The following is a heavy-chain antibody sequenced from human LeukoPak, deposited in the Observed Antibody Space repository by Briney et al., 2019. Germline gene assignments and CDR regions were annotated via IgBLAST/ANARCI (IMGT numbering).Heavy chain of an antibody. CDR3: ASTAGPLYNWNYYWYESYYFDY. J-gene: IGHJ4*02. CDR1: GFTFSSYS. Sequence: GGSLRLSCAASGFTFSSYSMNWVRQAPGKGLEWVSSISSSSSYIYYADSVKGRFTISRDNAKNSLYLQMNSLRAEDTAVYYCASTAGPLYNWNYYWYESYYFDYWGQGTLVTVSS. V-gene: IGHV3-21*01. D-gene: IGHD1-7*01. CDR2: ISSSSSYI.